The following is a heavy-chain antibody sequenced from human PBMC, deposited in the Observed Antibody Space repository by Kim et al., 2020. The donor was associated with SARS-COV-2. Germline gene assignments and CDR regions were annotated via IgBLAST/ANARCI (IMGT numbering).Heavy chain of an antibody. D-gene: IGHD5-12*01. V-gene: IGHV3-33*01. CDR2: IWYDGSNK. Sequence: GGSLRLSCAASGFTFSSYGMHWVRQAPGKGLEWVAVIWYDGSNKYYADSVKGRFTISRDNSKNTLYLQMNSLRAEDTAVYYCARESNSGSGYDPMLAYFDYWGQGTLVTVSS. CDR1: GFTFSSYG. CDR3: ARESNSGSGYDPMLAYFDY. J-gene: IGHJ4*02.